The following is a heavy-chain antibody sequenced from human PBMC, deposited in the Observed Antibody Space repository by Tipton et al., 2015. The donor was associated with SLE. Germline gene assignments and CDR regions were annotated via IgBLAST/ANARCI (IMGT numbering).Heavy chain of an antibody. CDR3: AREDVYYYDSSAHGMDV. D-gene: IGHD3-22*01. Sequence: SLRLSCAASGFTVSSNYMSWVRQAPGKGLEWVSAIYSGGNTYYADSVKGRFTISRDNSKNTLYLQMNSLRAEDTAVYYCAREDVYYYDSSAHGMDVWGQGTTVPVSS. CDR2: IYSGGNT. J-gene: IGHJ6*02. CDR1: GFTVSSNY. V-gene: IGHV3-66*01.